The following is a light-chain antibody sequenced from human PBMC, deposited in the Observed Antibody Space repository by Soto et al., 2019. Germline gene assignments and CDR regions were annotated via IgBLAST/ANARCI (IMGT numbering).Light chain of an antibody. V-gene: IGKV1-33*01. CDR1: QDISNY. CDR2: DAS. J-gene: IGKJ3*01. Sequence: DIQMTQSPSSLSASVGDRVTITCQASQDISNYLNWYQQKPGKAPKLLIYDASNLETGVPSRFSRSGSGTDFTFTISSLQPEDIATYYCQPYDNLPLTFGPGTKVDIK. CDR3: QPYDNLPLT.